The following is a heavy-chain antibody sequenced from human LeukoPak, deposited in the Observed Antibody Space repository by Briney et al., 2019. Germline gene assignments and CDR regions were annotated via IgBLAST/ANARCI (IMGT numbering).Heavy chain of an antibody. J-gene: IGHJ4*02. CDR3: ARAGVWLPAV. D-gene: IGHD3-9*01. V-gene: IGHV4-4*02. CDR2: INHSGNT. CDR1: GASISSDKW. Sequence: PSGTLSLTCAVSGASISSDKWWSWVRQPPGKGLEWIGEINHSGNTNYSPSLKSRVTMSTDKSKNEFSLRLTSVTAADTAVYYCARAGVWLPAVWGQRTLVTVSS.